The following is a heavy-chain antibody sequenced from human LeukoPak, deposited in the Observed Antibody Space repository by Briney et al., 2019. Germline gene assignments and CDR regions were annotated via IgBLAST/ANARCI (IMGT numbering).Heavy chain of an antibody. J-gene: IGHJ4*02. CDR2: IYYSGST. CDR3: ARQKRYCSGSSCDLLLDY. Sequence: PSETLSLTCTVSGGSISSYYWSWIRQPPGKGLEWIGSIYYSGSTYYNPSLKSRVTISVDTSKNQFSLKLSSVTAADTAVYYCARQKRYCSGSSCDLLLDYWGEGTLVTVSS. CDR1: GGSISSYY. V-gene: IGHV4-39*01. D-gene: IGHD2-15*01.